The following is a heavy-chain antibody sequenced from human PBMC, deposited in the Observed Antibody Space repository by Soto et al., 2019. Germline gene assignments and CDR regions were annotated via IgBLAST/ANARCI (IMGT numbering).Heavy chain of an antibody. CDR3: ANFKHVRVAGSHRMDAFDI. D-gene: IGHD6-19*01. CDR1: GFTFSSYA. J-gene: IGHJ3*02. V-gene: IGHV3-23*01. Sequence: EVQLLESGGGLVQPGGSLRLSCAASGFTFSSYAMSWVRQAPGKGLEWVSAISGSGGSTYYADSVKGRFTISRDNSKNTLYLQMNSLRAEDTAVYYCANFKHVRVAGSHRMDAFDIWDQGTMVTVSS. CDR2: ISGSGGST.